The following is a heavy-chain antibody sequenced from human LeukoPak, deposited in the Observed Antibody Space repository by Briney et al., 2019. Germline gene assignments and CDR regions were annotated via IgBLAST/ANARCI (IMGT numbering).Heavy chain of an antibody. V-gene: IGHV3-23*01. CDR2: IRGSGRTT. CDR1: GFTVSSYA. CDR3: ARDIGPVVGEVGAFDI. D-gene: IGHD2-15*01. J-gene: IGHJ3*02. Sequence: QPGGSLRLSCAASGFTVSSYAMYWVRQTPGKGLAWVSVIRGSGRTTYYADSVKGRFTISRDNSKNTLYLQMNSLRAEDTAVYYCARDIGPVVGEVGAFDIWGQGTMVTVSS.